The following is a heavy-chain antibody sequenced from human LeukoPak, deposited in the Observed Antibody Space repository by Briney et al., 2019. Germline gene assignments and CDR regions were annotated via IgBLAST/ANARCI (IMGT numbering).Heavy chain of an antibody. CDR1: GFTFSSYAM. D-gene: IGHD6-19*01. CDR3: ARSIAVGLGY. J-gene: IGHJ4*02. CDR2: IYHSGST. V-gene: IGHV4-4*02. Sequence: GSLRLSCAVSGFTFSSYAMNWVRQPPGKGLEWIGEIYHSGSTNYNPSLKSRVTISVDKSKNQFSLKLSSVTAADTAVYYCARSIAVGLGYWGQGTLVTVSS.